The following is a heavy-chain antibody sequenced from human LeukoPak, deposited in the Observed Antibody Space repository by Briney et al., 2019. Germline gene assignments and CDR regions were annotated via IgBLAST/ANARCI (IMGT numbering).Heavy chain of an antibody. V-gene: IGHV3-23*01. CDR3: AKDWTGTKPFDF. D-gene: IGHD3/OR15-3a*01. CDR2: ISGSGGST. CDR1: GFTFRNYA. J-gene: IGHJ2*01. Sequence: PGGSLRLSCAASGFTFRNYAMSWVRQAPGRWVEWVSSISGSGGSTYYADSVKGRFTIHRDNSKNTLYMQMNIRRAGDTPVYDCAKDWTGTKPFDFWGRGTRVTVSS.